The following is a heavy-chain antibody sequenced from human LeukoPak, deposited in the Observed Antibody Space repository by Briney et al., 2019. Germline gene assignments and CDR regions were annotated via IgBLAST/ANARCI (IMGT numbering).Heavy chain of an antibody. D-gene: IGHD3-10*01. CDR3: ARGRWRFGELLGY. V-gene: IGHV1-8*01. Sequence: ASVKVSCKASGYTFTSYDINWVRQATGQGLEWMGWMNPNSGNTGYAQKFQGRVTITRNNSISTAYMELSSLRSEDTAVYYCARGRWRFGELLGYWGQGTLVTVSS. CDR1: GYTFTSYD. J-gene: IGHJ4*02. CDR2: MNPNSGNT.